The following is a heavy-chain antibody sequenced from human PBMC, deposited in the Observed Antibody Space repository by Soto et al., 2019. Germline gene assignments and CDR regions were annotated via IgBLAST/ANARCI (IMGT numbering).Heavy chain of an antibody. CDR2: ISGSGGST. CDR3: AKEMYGGTNLYGMDD. J-gene: IGHJ6*02. Sequence: GGSLRLSCAASGFTPYTYATYWVRQAPREGLEWVSAISGSGGSTYYADSVQGRFTISRDNSKNMLSLQMKSLRAEDTAVYFFAKEMYGGTNLYGMDDWGPGTTVTASS. CDR1: GFTPYTYA. D-gene: IGHD1-26*01. V-gene: IGHV3-23*01.